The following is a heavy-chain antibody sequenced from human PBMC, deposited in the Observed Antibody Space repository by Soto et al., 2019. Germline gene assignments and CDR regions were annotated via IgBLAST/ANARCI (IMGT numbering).Heavy chain of an antibody. J-gene: IGHJ3*02. V-gene: IGHV4-34*01. CDR2: INHSGRT. D-gene: IGHD3-10*01. Sequence: QVQLQQWGTGLLKPSETLSLTCGVYGESFGYYYWSWIRPPPGKGLEWVGEINHSGRTKYKSALKMRVTISIDPSNTQSSLKLTSVTAAYTAGYYCARWDYYFRDAFDIWGQGTMVTVSS. CDR1: GESFGYYY. CDR3: ARWDYYFRDAFDI.